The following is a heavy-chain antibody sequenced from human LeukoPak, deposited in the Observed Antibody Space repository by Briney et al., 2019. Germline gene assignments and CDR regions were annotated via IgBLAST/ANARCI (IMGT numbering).Heavy chain of an antibody. CDR1: GFTFSSYA. V-gene: IGHV3-23*01. Sequence: PGRSLRLFCAASGFTFSSYAMSWVRQAPGKGLEWVSAISGSGGSTYYADSVKGRFTISRDNSKNTLYLQMNSLRAEDTAVYYCAKYTDDYSDYWGQGTLVTVSS. J-gene: IGHJ4*02. CDR3: AKYTDDYSDY. CDR2: ISGSGGST. D-gene: IGHD5-24*01.